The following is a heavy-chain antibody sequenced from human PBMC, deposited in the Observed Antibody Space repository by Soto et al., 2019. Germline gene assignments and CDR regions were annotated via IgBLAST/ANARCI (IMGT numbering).Heavy chain of an antibody. CDR3: ANSPTGDYRFDY. CDR1: GGSVNSDNFY. Sequence: PSETLSLTCTVSGGSVNSDNFYWSWIRQPPGRGLEWIGYIYYSGSTNYNPSLKSRVTISVDTSKNQFSLKLSSVTAADTAVYYCANSPTGDYRFDYWGQGTLVTVSS. V-gene: IGHV4-61*01. J-gene: IGHJ4*02. D-gene: IGHD4-17*01. CDR2: IYYSGST.